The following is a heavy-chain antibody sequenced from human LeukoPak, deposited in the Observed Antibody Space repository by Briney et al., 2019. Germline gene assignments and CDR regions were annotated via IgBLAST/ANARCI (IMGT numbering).Heavy chain of an antibody. CDR1: GFTFSSYS. D-gene: IGHD6-19*01. V-gene: IGHV3-21*01. J-gene: IGHJ3*02. CDR3: AREDVSSGLSVKAFDI. CDR2: ISSSSSYI. Sequence: GGSLRLSCAASGFTFSSYSMNWVRQAPGKGLEWVSSISSSSSYIYYADSVKGRFTISRDNAKNSLYLQMNSLRAEDTAVYYCAREDVSSGLSVKAFDIWGQGTMVTVSS.